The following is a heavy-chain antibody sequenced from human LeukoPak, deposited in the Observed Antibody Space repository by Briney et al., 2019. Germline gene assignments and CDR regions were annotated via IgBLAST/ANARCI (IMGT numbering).Heavy chain of an antibody. CDR1: GFTFSSYA. V-gene: IGHV3-23*01. CDR3: AKEPASSGWFDP. CDR2: ISGSAGST. Sequence: TGGSLRLSCAASASGFTFSSYAMSWVRQAPGKGLEWVSGISGSAGSTYYADSVKGRFTISRDNSKNTLYLQMNSLRAEDTAVYYCAKEPASSGWFDPWGQGTLVAVSS. J-gene: IGHJ5*02. D-gene: IGHD6-19*01.